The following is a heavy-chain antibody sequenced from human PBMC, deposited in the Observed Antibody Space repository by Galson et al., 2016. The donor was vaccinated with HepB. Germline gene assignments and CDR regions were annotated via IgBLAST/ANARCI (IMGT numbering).Heavy chain of an antibody. CDR3: AREKKVEWLSLASDYYYYTMDV. Sequence: SVKVSCKASGYTFTNFAISWVRQAPGQGLEWMGWIRCDNGDTNYAQKFQGRVTMTTDTSTSTAYMELRSLRSDDTAVYYCAREKKVEWLSLASDYYYYTMDVWGHGTTVTVSS. CDR2: IRCDNGDT. D-gene: IGHD3-3*01. J-gene: IGHJ6*02. V-gene: IGHV1-18*01. CDR1: GYTFTNFA.